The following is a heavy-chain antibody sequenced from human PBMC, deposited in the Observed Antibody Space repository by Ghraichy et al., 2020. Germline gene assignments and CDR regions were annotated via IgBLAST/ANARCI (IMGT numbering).Heavy chain of an antibody. CDR3: GLAVGDTYYYGSGSAKDYFDY. D-gene: IGHD3-10*01. Sequence: GESLNISCTASGFTFGDYAMSWVRQAPGKGLEWVGFIRSKAYGGTTEYAASVKGRFTISRDDSKSIAYLQMNSLKTEDTAVYYCGLAVGDTYYYGSGSAKDYFDYWGQGTLVTVSS. V-gene: IGHV3-49*04. CDR1: GFTFGDYA. CDR2: IRSKAYGGTT. J-gene: IGHJ4*02.